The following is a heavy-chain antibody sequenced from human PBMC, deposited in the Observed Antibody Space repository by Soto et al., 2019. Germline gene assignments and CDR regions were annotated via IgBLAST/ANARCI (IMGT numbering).Heavy chain of an antibody. J-gene: IGHJ6*02. Sequence: QVQLHESGPGLVKPSETLSPTCSVSGGSLSNYYWSWIRQPPGKGLEWIANIFYSGTTNYNPSLKSRFTISVDTSKNQVSLRLSSVTAADTAVYYCARDRSALAPYYHGVDVWGQGTTVTVSS. D-gene: IGHD5-18*01. CDR1: GGSLSNYY. CDR3: ARDRSALAPYYHGVDV. CDR2: IFYSGTT. V-gene: IGHV4-59*01.